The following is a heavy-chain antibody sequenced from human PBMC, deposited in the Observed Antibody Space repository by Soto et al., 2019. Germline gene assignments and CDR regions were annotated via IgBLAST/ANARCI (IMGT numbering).Heavy chain of an antibody. CDR3: ASLAYGSGTSWSDY. V-gene: IGHV3-48*01. J-gene: IGHJ4*02. D-gene: IGHD3-10*01. Sequence: PGGSLRLSCAASGFTFSDYSMNWVRQAPGKGLEWVSYISGRSSTIYYADSVKGRFTISRDNAKDSLYLQMSSLRADDTAVYYCASLAYGSGTSWSDYWGQGILVTVS. CDR1: GFTFSDYS. CDR2: ISGRSSTI.